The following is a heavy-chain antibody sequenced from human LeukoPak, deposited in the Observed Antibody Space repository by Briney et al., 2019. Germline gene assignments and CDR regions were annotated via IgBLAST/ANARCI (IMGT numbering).Heavy chain of an antibody. D-gene: IGHD6-13*01. J-gene: IGHJ4*02. CDR2: INEDGSEK. CDR1: GFTFSSYW. CDR3: ARHLPYSSSWYSSLDY. V-gene: IGHV3-7*03. Sequence: GGSLRLSCAASGFTFSSYWMSWVRQAPGKGLEWVGYINEDGSEKYYVDSAKGRFTISRDNAKNSLHLQMNSLRAEDTAVYYCARHLPYSSSWYSSLDYWGQGTLVTVSS.